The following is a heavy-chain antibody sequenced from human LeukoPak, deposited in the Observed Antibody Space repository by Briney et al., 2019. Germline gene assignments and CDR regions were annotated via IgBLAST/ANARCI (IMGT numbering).Heavy chain of an antibody. V-gene: IGHV3-23*01. J-gene: IGHJ6*02. CDR1: GFTFGSYA. CDR2: ISGSGGST. CDR3: ANSYDFWSGKYGMDV. Sequence: GGSLRLSCAASGFTFGSYAMSWVRQAPGKGLEWVSAISGSGGSTYYADSVKGRFTISRDNSKNTLYLQMNSLRAEDTAVYYCANSYDFWSGKYGMDVWGQGTTVTVSS. D-gene: IGHD3-3*01.